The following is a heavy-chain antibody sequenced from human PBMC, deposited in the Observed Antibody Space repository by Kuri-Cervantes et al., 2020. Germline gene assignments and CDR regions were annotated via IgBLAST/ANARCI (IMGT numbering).Heavy chain of an antibody. J-gene: IGHJ5*02. CDR2: IYSGGST. Sequence: GESLKISCAASGFTFSSYSMNWVRQAPGKGLEWVSVIYSGGSTYYADSVKGRFTISRDNSKNTLYLQMNSLRAEDTAVYYCARDPIYCNYFGGGANWFDPWGQGTLVTVSS. V-gene: IGHV3-53*01. D-gene: IGHD4-11*01. CDR3: ARDPIYCNYFGGGANWFDP. CDR1: GFTFSSYS.